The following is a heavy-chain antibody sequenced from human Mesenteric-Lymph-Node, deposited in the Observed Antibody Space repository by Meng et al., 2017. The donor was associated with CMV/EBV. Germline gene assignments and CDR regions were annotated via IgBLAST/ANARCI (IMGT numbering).Heavy chain of an antibody. Sequence: GESLKISCAASGFTVSSNYMSWVRQAPGKGLEWVSSISSSSSYIYYADSVKGRFTISRDNAKNSLYLQMNSLRAEDTAVYYCARGVVVPAAFDYWGQGTLVTVSS. J-gene: IGHJ4*02. D-gene: IGHD2-2*01. CDR1: GFTVSSNY. CDR3: ARGVVVPAAFDY. CDR2: ISSSSSYI. V-gene: IGHV3-21*01.